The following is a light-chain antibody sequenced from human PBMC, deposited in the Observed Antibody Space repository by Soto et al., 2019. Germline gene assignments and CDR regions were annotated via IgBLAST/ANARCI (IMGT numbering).Light chain of an antibody. J-gene: IGKJ1*01. CDR3: QQTYSTWT. V-gene: IGKV1-39*01. CDR1: QSIATY. Sequence: DIQMTQSPSSLSASVEGSVTITCRASQSIATYLNWYQQKPGNAPKLLIYGASSLQSGVPSRFRGSGSGTDFSLTISSLQPEDFATYSCQQTYSTWTFGQGTKVEIK. CDR2: GAS.